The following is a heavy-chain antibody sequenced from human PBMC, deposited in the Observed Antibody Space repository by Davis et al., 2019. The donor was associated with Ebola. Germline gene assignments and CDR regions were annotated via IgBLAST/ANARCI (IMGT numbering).Heavy chain of an antibody. V-gene: IGHV3-7*01. J-gene: IGHJ3*02. CDR2: IKPDGSDI. D-gene: IGHD3-22*01. CDR3: ARASMYYYDSNGSPFEI. CDR1: GFTFSAFW. Sequence: PGGSLRLSCAASGFTFSAFWMTWVRQAPGKGPEWVGKIKPDGSDIYYVDSVKGRFTISRDNAKSTLYLQMNSLRAEDTAVYYCARASMYYYDSNGSPFEIWGQGTMVTVSS.